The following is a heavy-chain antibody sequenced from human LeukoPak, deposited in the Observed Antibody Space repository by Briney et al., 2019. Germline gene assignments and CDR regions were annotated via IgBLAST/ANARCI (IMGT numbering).Heavy chain of an antibody. CDR1: GGSFSGYY. J-gene: IGHJ5*02. Sequence: PSETLSLTCAVYGGSFSGYYWSWIRQPPGKRLEWIGEINHSGSTNYNPSLKSRVTISVDTSKNQFSLKLSSVTAADTAVYYCARADDYVRFDPWGQGTLVTVSS. D-gene: IGHD4-17*01. CDR3: ARADDYVRFDP. V-gene: IGHV4-34*01. CDR2: INHSGST.